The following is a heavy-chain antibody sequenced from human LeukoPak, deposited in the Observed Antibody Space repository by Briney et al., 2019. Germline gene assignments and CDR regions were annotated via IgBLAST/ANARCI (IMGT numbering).Heavy chain of an antibody. CDR2: INPNSGGT. CDR3: ARVSGYCSSTSCYSGAFDI. Sequence: ASVKVSCKASGYTFTGYYMHWVRQAPRQGLEWMGWINPNSGGTNYAQKFQGRVTMTRDTSISTAYMELSRLRSDDTAVYYCARVSGYCSSTSCYSGAFDIWGQGTMVTVSS. V-gene: IGHV1-2*02. CDR1: GYTFTGYY. J-gene: IGHJ3*02. D-gene: IGHD2-2*02.